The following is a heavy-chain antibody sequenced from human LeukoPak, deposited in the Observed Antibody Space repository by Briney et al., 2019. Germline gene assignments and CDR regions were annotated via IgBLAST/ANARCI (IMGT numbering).Heavy chain of an antibody. J-gene: IGHJ6*03. CDR1: GGTFSSYA. CDR2: IIPIFGTA. V-gene: IGHV1-69*01. D-gene: IGHD6-6*01. Sequence: GSSVKVSCKASGGTFSSYAISWVRQAPGQGLEWMGGIIPIFGTANYAQKFQGRVTITADESTSTAYMELSSLRSEDTAVYYCARDQGVEQLVSLYYYYMDVWGKGTTVTVSS. CDR3: ARDQGVEQLVSLYYYYMDV.